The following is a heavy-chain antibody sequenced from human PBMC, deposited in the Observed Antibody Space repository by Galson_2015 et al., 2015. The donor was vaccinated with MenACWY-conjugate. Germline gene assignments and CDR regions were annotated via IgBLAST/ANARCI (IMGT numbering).Heavy chain of an antibody. CDR1: GGSISSYY. Sequence: ETLSLTCTVSGGSISSYYWSWIRQPPGKGLEWIGYIYYSGSTNYNPSLKSRVTISVDTSKNQFSLKLSSVTAADTAVYYCARLRYSSGYWGNWFDPWGQGTLVTVSS. D-gene: IGHD3-22*01. CDR2: IYYSGST. V-gene: IGHV4-59*01. J-gene: IGHJ5*02. CDR3: ARLRYSSGYWGNWFDP.